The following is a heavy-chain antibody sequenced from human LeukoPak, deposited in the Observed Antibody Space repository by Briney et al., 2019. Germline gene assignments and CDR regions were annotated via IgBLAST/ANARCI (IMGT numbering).Heavy chain of an antibody. D-gene: IGHD3-16*01. CDR1: GGSISSGDYY. Sequence: SQTLSLTCTVSGGSISSGDYYWSWIRQPPGKGLEWIGYIYYSGSTYYNPSLKSRVTISVDTSKDQFSLKLSSVTAADTAVYYCARVPQRLLGGNDAFDIWGQGAMVTVSS. J-gene: IGHJ3*02. CDR3: ARVPQRLLGGNDAFDI. V-gene: IGHV4-30-4*01. CDR2: IYYSGST.